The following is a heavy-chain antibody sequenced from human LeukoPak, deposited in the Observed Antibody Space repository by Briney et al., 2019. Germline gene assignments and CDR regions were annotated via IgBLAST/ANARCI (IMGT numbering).Heavy chain of an antibody. CDR2: IYYSRST. CDR3: ASRQYYYDSSGLDY. J-gene: IGHJ4*02. D-gene: IGHD3-22*01. V-gene: IGHV4-39*01. Sequence: SETLSLTCTVSGGSISSSSYHWGWIRQPPGRGLEWIGSIYYSRSTYYNPSLKSRVTISVDTSKNQFSLKLSTVTAADTAVYYCASRQYYYDSSGLDYWGQGTLVTVSS. CDR1: GGSISSSSYH.